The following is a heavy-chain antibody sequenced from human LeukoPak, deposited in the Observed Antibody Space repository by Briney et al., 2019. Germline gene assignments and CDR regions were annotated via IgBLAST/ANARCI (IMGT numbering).Heavy chain of an antibody. D-gene: IGHD6-13*01. CDR3: AKDSREYSSSWYGLDY. CDR1: GFTFGSYA. CDR2: ITTSGGNT. Sequence: GRSLRLSCAASGFTFGSYALSWVRQAPGEGLEWVSSITTSGGNTYYADSVKGRFTISRDNSKNTLYLQMNSLRAEDTAVYYCAKDSREYSSSWYGLDYWGQGALVTVSS. J-gene: IGHJ4*02. V-gene: IGHV3-23*01.